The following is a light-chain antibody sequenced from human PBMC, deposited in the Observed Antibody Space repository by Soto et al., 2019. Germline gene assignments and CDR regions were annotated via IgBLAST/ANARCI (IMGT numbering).Light chain of an antibody. CDR2: GDN. Sequence: QPVLTQPPSVSGAPGKRVPIPGPGTSPNIGSFYDVHWYQQLPGTVPKLLIYGDNNRPSGVPDRFSGSKSGTSASLAITGLQPEDEADYYCQSYDNSLSHVVFGGGTQLTVL. V-gene: IGLV1-40*01. CDR3: QSYDNSLSHVV. J-gene: IGLJ2*01. CDR1: SPNIGSFYD.